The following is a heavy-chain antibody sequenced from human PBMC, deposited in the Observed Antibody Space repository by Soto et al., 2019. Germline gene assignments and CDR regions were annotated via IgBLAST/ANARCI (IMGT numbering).Heavy chain of an antibody. CDR2: IIHSGNT. Sequence: SETLSLTCTVSDYSIGSGYYWGWIRQPPGKGLEWIGSIIHSGNTNYNPSLKSRVTMSVDTSKNQLSLQLNSVTPEDTAVYYCARERYGDYGRGTFDIWGQGTMVTVSS. D-gene: IGHD4-17*01. CDR3: ARERYGDYGRGTFDI. J-gene: IGHJ3*02. V-gene: IGHV4-38-2*02. CDR1: DYSIGSGYY.